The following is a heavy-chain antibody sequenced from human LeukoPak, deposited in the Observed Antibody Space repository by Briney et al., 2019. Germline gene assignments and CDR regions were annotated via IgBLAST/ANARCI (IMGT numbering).Heavy chain of an antibody. V-gene: IGHV3-53*01. CDR2: IYSGGTT. Sequence: GGSLRLSCAASGFTVRSNYMSWVRQAPGKGLEWVSVIYSGGTTNYADSVKGRFTISRDNSKNTLYLQMNSLRAEDTAVYYCAGDGGHYDSSGHYFPSFDYWGQGTLVTVSS. J-gene: IGHJ4*02. CDR1: GFTVRSNY. D-gene: IGHD3-22*01. CDR3: AGDGGHYDSSGHYFPSFDY.